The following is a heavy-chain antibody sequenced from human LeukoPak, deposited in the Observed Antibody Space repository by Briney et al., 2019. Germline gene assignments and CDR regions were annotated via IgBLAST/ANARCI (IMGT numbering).Heavy chain of an antibody. J-gene: IGHJ3*02. CDR3: ARGLGDCSGGSCYDAFDI. D-gene: IGHD2-15*01. CDR1: GYTFTSYD. V-gene: IGHV1-8*01. CDR2: MNPNSGNT. Sequence: ASVTVSCKASGYTFTSYDINWVRQAAGHGLEWMGWMNPNSGNTGYAQKFQGRVTMTRNTSISTAYMELSSLRSEDTAVYYCARGLGDCSGGSCYDAFDIWGQGTMVTVSP.